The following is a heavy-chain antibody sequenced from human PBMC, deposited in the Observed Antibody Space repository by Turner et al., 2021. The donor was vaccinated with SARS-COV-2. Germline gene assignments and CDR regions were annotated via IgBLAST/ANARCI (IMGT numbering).Heavy chain of an antibody. J-gene: IGHJ2*01. CDR1: GGSTSSYY. V-gene: IGHV4-59*01. CDR2: IFYSGST. CDR3: ARWVPNWYFDL. Sequence: QVQLQESGPGLVMPSETLSLPCTVPGGSTSSYYWIWIRQPPGKGLEWIGYIFYSGSTNYNPSLKSRVTISVDTSKNQFSLKLSSVTAADTAVYNCARWVPNWYFDLWGRGTLVTVSS.